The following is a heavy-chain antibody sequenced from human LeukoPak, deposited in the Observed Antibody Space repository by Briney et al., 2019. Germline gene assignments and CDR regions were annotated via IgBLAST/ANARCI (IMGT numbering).Heavy chain of an antibody. J-gene: IGHJ6*02. D-gene: IGHD3-10*01. CDR2: INHSGST. V-gene: IGHV4-34*01. CDR3: ARGRLGSMVGGGYYYYGMDV. CDR1: GGSFSGYY. Sequence: SETLSLTCAVYGGSFSGYYWSWIRQPPGKGLEWIGEINHSGSTNYNPSLKSRVTISVDTSKHQFSLKLSSVTAADTAVYYCARGRLGSMVGGGYYYYGMDVWGQGTTVTVSS.